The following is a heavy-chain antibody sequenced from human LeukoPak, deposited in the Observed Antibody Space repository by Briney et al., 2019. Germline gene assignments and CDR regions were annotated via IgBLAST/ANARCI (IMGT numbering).Heavy chain of an antibody. D-gene: IGHD2-2*01. CDR2: IYHSGST. V-gene: IGHV4-4*02. CDR3: ARDPAVPGARRFYYGMDV. J-gene: IGHJ6*04. Sequence: PSGTLSLTCAVSGGSISSSNWWSWVRQPPGKGLEWIGEIYHSGSTNYNPSLKSRVTISVDKSKNQFSLKLSSVTAADTAVYYCARDPAVPGARRFYYGMDVWGKGTTVTVSS. CDR1: GGSISSSNW.